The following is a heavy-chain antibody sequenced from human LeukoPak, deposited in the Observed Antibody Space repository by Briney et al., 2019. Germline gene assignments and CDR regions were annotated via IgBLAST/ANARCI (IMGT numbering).Heavy chain of an antibody. CDR3: AKDVQVYSSIWYDY. CDR2: ISGSGGST. V-gene: IGHV3-23*01. Sequence: GGSLRLSCAASGFTFSSYAMSWVRQAPGKWLEWVSAISGSGGSTYYADSVKGRFTISRDNSKNTLYLQMNSLRAEDTAVYYCAKDVQVYSSIWYDYWGQGTLVTVSS. J-gene: IGHJ4*02. D-gene: IGHD6-13*01. CDR1: GFTFSSYA.